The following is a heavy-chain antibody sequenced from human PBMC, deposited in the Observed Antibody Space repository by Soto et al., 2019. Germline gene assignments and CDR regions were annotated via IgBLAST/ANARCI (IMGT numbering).Heavy chain of an antibody. D-gene: IGHD5-18*01. J-gene: IGHJ4*02. CDR3: ASSLLVGYGLEGESD. CDR2: ISAYNGNT. V-gene: IGHV1-18*01. Sequence: QVQLVQSGAEVKKPGASVKVSCKASGYTFTSYGISWVRQAPGQGLEWMGWISAYNGNTNYAQKLQGRVTXPTXXSXRTAYMELRSLRSDDTAAYYCASSLLVGYGLEGESDWGQGTLVTVSS. CDR1: GYTFTSYG.